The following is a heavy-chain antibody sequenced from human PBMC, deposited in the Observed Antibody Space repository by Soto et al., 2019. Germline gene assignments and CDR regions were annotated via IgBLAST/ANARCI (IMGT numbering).Heavy chain of an antibody. D-gene: IGHD3-16*02. CDR1: GYTFTSYG. J-gene: IGHJ4*02. CDR3: ARADDYIWGSYRFPFDY. Sequence: ASVKVSCKASGYTFTSYGISWVRQAPGQGLEWMGWISAYNGNTNYAQKLQGRVTMTTDTSTSTAYMELRSLRSDDTAVYYCARADDYIWGSYRFPFDYWGQGTLVTVSS. CDR2: ISAYNGNT. V-gene: IGHV1-18*01.